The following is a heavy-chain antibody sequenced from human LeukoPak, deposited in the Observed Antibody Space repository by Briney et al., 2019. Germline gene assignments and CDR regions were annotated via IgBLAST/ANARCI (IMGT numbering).Heavy chain of an antibody. D-gene: IGHD5-18*01. J-gene: IGHJ5*02. CDR3: ARDPGRGYSYGYQSGWFDP. V-gene: IGHV3-48*04. Sequence: PGGSLRLSCAASGFTFSSYSMNWVRQAPGKGLEWVSYISSSGSTIYYADSVKGRFTISRDSAKNSLYLQMNSLRAEDTAVYYCARDPGRGYSYGYQSGWFDPWSQGTLVTVSS. CDR1: GFTFSSYS. CDR2: ISSSGSTI.